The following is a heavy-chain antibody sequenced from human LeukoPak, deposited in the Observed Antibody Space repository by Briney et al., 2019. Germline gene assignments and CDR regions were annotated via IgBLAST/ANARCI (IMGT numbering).Heavy chain of an antibody. Sequence: GGSLRLSCAASGFTFSDYYMSWIRQAPGKGLEWVSYISSSGSTIYYADSVKGRFTISRDNAKNSLYLQMNSLRAEDTAVYYCARELSIAARLFDYWGQGTQVTVSS. J-gene: IGHJ4*02. CDR1: GFTFSDYY. CDR3: ARELSIAARLFDY. D-gene: IGHD6-6*01. V-gene: IGHV3-11*04. CDR2: ISSSGSTI.